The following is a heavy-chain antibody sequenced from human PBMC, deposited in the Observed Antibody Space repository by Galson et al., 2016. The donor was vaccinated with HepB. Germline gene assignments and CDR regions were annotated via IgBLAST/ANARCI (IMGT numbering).Heavy chain of an antibody. Sequence: SLRLSCAASGFTFDTYCMNWVRQAPGEGLEWISYITSSSSLIFYADSVKGRFTISRDNARNSLYLQMNILRDEDTAVYYCARVVYGSGSYYRFYDYWGQGTLVTVSS. V-gene: IGHV3-48*02. D-gene: IGHD3-10*01. CDR1: GFTFDTYC. J-gene: IGHJ4*02. CDR2: ITSSSSLI. CDR3: ARVVYGSGSYYRFYDY.